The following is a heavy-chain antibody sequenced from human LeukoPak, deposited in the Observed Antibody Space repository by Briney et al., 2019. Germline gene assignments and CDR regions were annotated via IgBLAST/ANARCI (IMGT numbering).Heavy chain of an antibody. CDR1: GDNFNNYW. V-gene: IGHV5-51*01. D-gene: IGHD2/OR15-2a*01. Sequence: GESLKISCKGFGDNFNNYWIVWVRQMPGKGLEWMGVIYLDDSETKYSPSFQGQVTISADKSISTAYLQWSSLKASDTAMYYCVRQKIVPGTSQLRTFDAWGLGTLVSVSS. CDR3: VRQKIVPGTSQLRTFDA. J-gene: IGHJ4*02. CDR2: IYLDDSET.